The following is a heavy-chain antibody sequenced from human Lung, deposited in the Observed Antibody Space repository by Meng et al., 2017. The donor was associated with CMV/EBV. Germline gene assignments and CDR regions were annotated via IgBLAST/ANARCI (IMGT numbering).Heavy chain of an antibody. CDR1: GYTFTLYY. Sequence: ASVXVSXXADGYTFTLYYIHWVRQAPGQGLEWMGWINPNTGGTNSAQIFQGRVTMTGDTSTSTAYLELSRLTSEDTALYYCARERGLGFRGLNDALDIWGQGTXVTVSS. D-gene: IGHD3/OR15-3a*01. CDR2: INPNTGGT. CDR3: ARERGLGFRGLNDALDI. V-gene: IGHV1-2*02. J-gene: IGHJ3*02.